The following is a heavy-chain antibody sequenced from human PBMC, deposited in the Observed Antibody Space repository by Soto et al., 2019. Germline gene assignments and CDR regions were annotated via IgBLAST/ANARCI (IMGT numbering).Heavy chain of an antibody. D-gene: IGHD1-7*01. Sequence: WSLRLSCAASGFTFSSYGMHWVRQAPGKGLEWVAVIWYDGSNKYYADSVKGRFTISRDNSKNTLYLQMNSLRAEDTAVYYCAGDPNWNYGIDYWGQGTMVTVYS. CDR3: AGDPNWNYGIDY. V-gene: IGHV3-33*01. CDR2: IWYDGSNK. J-gene: IGHJ4*02. CDR1: GFTFSSYG.